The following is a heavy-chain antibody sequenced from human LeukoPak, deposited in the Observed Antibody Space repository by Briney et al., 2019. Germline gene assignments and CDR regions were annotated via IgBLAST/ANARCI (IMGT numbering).Heavy chain of an antibody. V-gene: IGHV3-53*01. CDR1: GFSVRVNH. Sequence: GGSLTLSCEVSGFSVRVNHMAWVRQGPGKGLEWVAGILPGGGTHYTHPLTDRFSISTDKPKNVRYLQMDTLRAVDTALYYCVRERDYDTYFDYWGRGTLVTVSS. D-gene: IGHD4-17*01. CDR3: VRERDYDTYFDY. J-gene: IGHJ4*02. CDR2: ILPGGGT.